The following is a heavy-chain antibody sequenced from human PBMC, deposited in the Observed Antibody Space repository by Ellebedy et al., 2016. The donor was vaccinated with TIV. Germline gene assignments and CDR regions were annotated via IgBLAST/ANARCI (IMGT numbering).Heavy chain of an antibody. Sequence: PGGSLRLSCAASGFSFRSYWMSWVRQAPGKGLEWVANIYQDGSDQYYVDSVKGRFTISRDNANKSLFLQKNSLRVEDTAVYYCARRGSYGDYAVQVNSWFDTWGQGTLVTVSS. CDR2: IYQDGSDQ. D-gene: IGHD4-17*01. V-gene: IGHV3-7*01. CDR3: ARRGSYGDYAVQVNSWFDT. J-gene: IGHJ5*02. CDR1: GFSFRSYW.